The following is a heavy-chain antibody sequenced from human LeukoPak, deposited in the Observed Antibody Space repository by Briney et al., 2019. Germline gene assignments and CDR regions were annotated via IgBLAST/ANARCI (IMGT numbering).Heavy chain of an antibody. Sequence: SETLSLTCAVYGGSFSGYYWSWIRQPPGKGLEWIGEINHSGSTNYNPSLKSRVTISVDTSKNQFSLKLSSVAAADTAVYYCARSLYDILTGHDYWGQGTLVTVSS. CDR3: ARSLYDILTGHDY. CDR2: INHSGST. V-gene: IGHV4-34*01. D-gene: IGHD3-9*01. J-gene: IGHJ4*02. CDR1: GGSFSGYY.